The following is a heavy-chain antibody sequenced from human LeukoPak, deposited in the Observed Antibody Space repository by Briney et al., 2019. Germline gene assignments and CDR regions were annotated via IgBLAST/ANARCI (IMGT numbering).Heavy chain of an antibody. D-gene: IGHD4-17*01. CDR2: IRSKANSYAT. Sequence: GSLRLSCAASGFTFSGSAMHWVRQASGKEREWVGRIRSKANSYATAYTASVKGRFTLSGDDSKNTAYLQMTSLKTEDTAVYYCTRLSYGDGDYWGQGTLVTVSS. CDR1: GFTFSGSA. V-gene: IGHV3-73*01. J-gene: IGHJ4*02. CDR3: TRLSYGDGDY.